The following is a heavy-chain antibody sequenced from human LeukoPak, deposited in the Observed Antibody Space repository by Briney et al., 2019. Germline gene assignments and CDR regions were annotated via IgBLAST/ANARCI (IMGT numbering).Heavy chain of an antibody. V-gene: IGHV3-48*03. CDR2: ISSSGTTI. CDR1: GFTFSSYE. CDR3: AREFAATTEWGIIAY. D-gene: IGHD1-14*01. Sequence: PGGSLRLSCAASGFTFSSYEMNWVRQAPGKGLEWVSYISSSGTTIYYTDSVKGRFTISRDNAKNSLYLQMNSLRTEDTAVYYCAREFAATTEWGIIAYWGQGTLVTVSS. J-gene: IGHJ4*02.